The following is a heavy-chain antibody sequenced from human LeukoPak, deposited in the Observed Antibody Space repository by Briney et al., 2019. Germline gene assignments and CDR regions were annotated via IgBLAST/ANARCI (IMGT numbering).Heavy chain of an antibody. J-gene: IGHJ6*02. CDR3: ARDFLGMDV. V-gene: IGHV3-74*01. CDR1: GFTISNYW. CDR2: INSDGRAT. Sequence: GGSLRLSCAASGFTISNYWILWVRQAPGKGLVWVSRINSDGRATNYADSVKGRFTISRDNAKNTLYLQMNSLRVEDTAVYYCARDFLGMDVWGQGTTVTVSS.